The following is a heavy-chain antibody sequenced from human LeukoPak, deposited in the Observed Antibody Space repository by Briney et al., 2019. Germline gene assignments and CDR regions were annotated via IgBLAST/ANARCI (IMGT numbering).Heavy chain of an antibody. D-gene: IGHD5-18*01. CDR3: AKDLTWLQLWLPFDY. CDR2: ISGSGGST. Sequence: GGSLRLSCAASGFTFSSYAMSWVRQAPGKGLEWVSAISGSGGSTYYADSVKGRFTISRDNSKNTLYLQMNSLRAEDTAVYYCAKDLTWLQLWLPFDYWGQGTLVTVSS. CDR1: GFTFSSYA. V-gene: IGHV3-23*01. J-gene: IGHJ4*02.